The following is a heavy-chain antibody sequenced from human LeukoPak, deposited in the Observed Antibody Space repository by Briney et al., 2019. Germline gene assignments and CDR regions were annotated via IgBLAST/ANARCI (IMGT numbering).Heavy chain of an antibody. J-gene: IGHJ4*02. Sequence: SETLSLTCTVSGGSISSGSYYWSWIRQPAGKGLEWIGRIYTSGSTNYNPSLKSRVTISVDTSKNQFSLRLTSVTAAGTAVYYCARQTGSGLFILPGGQGTLVTVSS. CDR3: ARQTGSGLFILP. CDR2: IYTSGST. CDR1: GGSISSGSYY. V-gene: IGHV4-61*02. D-gene: IGHD3/OR15-3a*01.